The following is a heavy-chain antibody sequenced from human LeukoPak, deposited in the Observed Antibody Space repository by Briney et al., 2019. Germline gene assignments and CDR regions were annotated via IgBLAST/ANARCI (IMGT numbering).Heavy chain of an antibody. V-gene: IGHV3-48*03. Sequence: GGSLRLSCAASGLTFSNHEMSWVRPAPGKGVEWVSYISSTADTIYYADSVKGRFTISRDNAKNSLYLQMNSLRAEDTAVYYCASDPRRYGGGSLDYWGQGTLVTVSS. CDR1: GLTFSNHE. D-gene: IGHD4-23*01. CDR2: ISSTADTI. J-gene: IGHJ4*02. CDR3: ASDPRRYGGGSLDY.